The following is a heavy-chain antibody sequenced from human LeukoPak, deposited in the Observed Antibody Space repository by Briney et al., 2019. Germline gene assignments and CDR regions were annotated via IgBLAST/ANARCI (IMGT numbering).Heavy chain of an antibody. Sequence: GASVKVSCKASGYTFTSYDINWVRQATGQGLEWMGWMNPNSGNTGYAQKFQGRVTMTRNTSISTAYMELSSLRSEDTAVYYCARVQVVPAAPLDPWGQGTLVTVSS. CDR2: MNPNSGNT. CDR1: GYTFTSYD. J-gene: IGHJ5*02. CDR3: ARVQVVPAAPLDP. V-gene: IGHV1-8*01. D-gene: IGHD2-2*01.